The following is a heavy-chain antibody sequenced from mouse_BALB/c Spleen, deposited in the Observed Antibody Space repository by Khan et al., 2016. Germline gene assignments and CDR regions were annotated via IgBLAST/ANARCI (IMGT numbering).Heavy chain of an antibody. CDR3: ARERTVVANFDY. Sequence: QVQLQQSGAELARPGASVKMSCKASGYTFISYTIHWVKQRPGQGLEWIGYIDPNNDYTDSNHKFNDKATLTADKSSSTSYLQLSSLTSEDSAVYYCARERTVVANFDYWGQGTTLPVSS. J-gene: IGHJ2*01. V-gene: IGHV1-4*01. D-gene: IGHD1-1*01. CDR1: GYTFISYT. CDR2: IDPNNDYT.